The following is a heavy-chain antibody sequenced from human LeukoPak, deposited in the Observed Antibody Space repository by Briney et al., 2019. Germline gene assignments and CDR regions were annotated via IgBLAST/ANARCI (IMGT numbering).Heavy chain of an antibody. D-gene: IGHD6-19*01. CDR3: AKAVAGLDSYYYYYMDV. Sequence: GASVKVSCKASGYTFTSYDINWVRQATGQGLEWMGWMNPNSGNTGYAQKFQGRVTMTMKSPLSSVYMELSSLRSEDTAVYYCAKAVAGLDSYYYYYMDVWGKGTTVTVSS. J-gene: IGHJ6*03. CDR1: GYTFTSYD. V-gene: IGHV1-8*01. CDR2: MNPNSGNT.